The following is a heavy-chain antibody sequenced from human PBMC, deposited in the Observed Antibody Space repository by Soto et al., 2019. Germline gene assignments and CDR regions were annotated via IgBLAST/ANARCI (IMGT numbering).Heavy chain of an antibody. CDR2: INHSGST. D-gene: IGHD1-26*01. CDR3: ARDSGSTYAFDI. CDR1: GGSFSGYY. J-gene: IGHJ3*02. V-gene: IGHV4-34*01. Sequence: SDTLSLTCAVYGGSFSGYYWSWVRQPPGKGLEWIGEINHSGSTNYNPSLKSRVTISVDTSKNQFSLKLSSVTAADTAVYYCARDSGSTYAFDIWGQGXMVTVSS.